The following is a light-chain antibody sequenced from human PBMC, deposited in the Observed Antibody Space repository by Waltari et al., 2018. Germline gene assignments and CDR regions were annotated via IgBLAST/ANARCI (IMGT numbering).Light chain of an antibody. Sequence: SSELTQDPAVSVALGQTVRITCQGDSLTKNFANWYQQKPGQAPILVIYLKNNRPSGIPDRFSGSVSGNTASLTITGAQAEDEADCYCNSRDISGHPRLFGGGTKLTVL. CDR1: SLTKNF. V-gene: IGLV3-19*01. CDR3: NSRDISGHPRL. CDR2: LKN. J-gene: IGLJ2*01.